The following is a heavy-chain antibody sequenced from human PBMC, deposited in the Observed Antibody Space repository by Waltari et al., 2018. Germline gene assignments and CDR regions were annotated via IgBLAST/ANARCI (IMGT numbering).Heavy chain of an antibody. V-gene: IGHV3-7*01. CDR1: GFTFSDYW. Sequence: EVQLVESGGGLVQPGGSLRLSCAASGFTFSDYWMTWVRQAPGEGLEWVANKKKDGGETYYVDSVKGRFTVSRDNAKNSLYLQMSSLRGEDTAVYYCARDRGYCGGDCYKNLDYWGQGTLVAVSS. J-gene: IGHJ4*02. D-gene: IGHD2-21*01. CDR2: KKKDGGET. CDR3: ARDRGYCGGDCYKNLDY.